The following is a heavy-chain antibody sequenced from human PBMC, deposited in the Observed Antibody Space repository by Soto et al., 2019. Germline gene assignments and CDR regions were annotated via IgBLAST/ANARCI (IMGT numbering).Heavy chain of an antibody. CDR3: ARDVRGVISPTFHYYGMDV. J-gene: IGHJ6*02. V-gene: IGHV4-61*01. Sequence: SETLSLTCTVSGGSVSSGSYYLSWIRQPPGKGLEWIGYIYYSGSTNYNPSLKSRVTISVDTSKNQFSLKLSSVTAADTAVYYCARDVRGVISPTFHYYGMDVWGQGTTVTVSS. CDR1: GGSVSSGSYY. D-gene: IGHD3-10*01. CDR2: IYYSGST.